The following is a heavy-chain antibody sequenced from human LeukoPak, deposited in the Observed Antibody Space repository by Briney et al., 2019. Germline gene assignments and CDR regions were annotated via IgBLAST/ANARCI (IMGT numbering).Heavy chain of an antibody. V-gene: IGHV3-30-3*01. CDR2: MSNDGNSK. Sequence: GRSLRLSCAASGFTFSPYTMHWVRQAPGKGLEWVAVMSNDGNSKYYAGSVKGRFTISRDTSKGTLDLQMNGLRPEDTAVYYCARARATGSVTIGIWGQGTLVTVSS. CDR1: GFTFSPYT. CDR3: ARARATGSVTIGI. D-gene: IGHD4-17*01. J-gene: IGHJ4*02.